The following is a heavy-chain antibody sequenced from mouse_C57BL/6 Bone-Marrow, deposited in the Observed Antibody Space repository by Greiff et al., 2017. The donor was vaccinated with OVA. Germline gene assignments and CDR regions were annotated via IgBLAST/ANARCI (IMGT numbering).Heavy chain of an antibody. J-gene: IGHJ3*01. CDR2: IWSGGST. V-gene: IGHV2-2*01. CDR3: AFWHYGSRSWFAY. Sequence: VQLKQSGPGLVQPSQSLSITCTVSGFSLTSYGVHWVRQSPGKGLEWLGVIWSGGSTDYNAAFISRLSISKDNSKSQVFFKMNSLQADDTAIYYCAFWHYGSRSWFAYWGQGTLVTVSA. D-gene: IGHD1-1*01. CDR1: GFSLTSYG.